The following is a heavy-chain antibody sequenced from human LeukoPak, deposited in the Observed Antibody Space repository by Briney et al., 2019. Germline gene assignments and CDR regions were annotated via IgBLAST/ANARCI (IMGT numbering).Heavy chain of an antibody. J-gene: IGHJ2*01. CDR2: IKTKTDGGTT. D-gene: IGHD4-17*01. V-gene: IGHV3-15*01. CDR3: TTTGDYGDYVLGRRGGWYFDL. Sequence: PGRSLRLTCAASGFTFSNAWMSWVRHALGKGLEWVGRIKTKTDGGTTDYGAPVKGRFTISRDDSKNTLYLQMKSLKTEDTAVYYCTTTGDYGDYVLGRRGGWYFDLWGRGTLVTVSS. CDR1: GFTFSNAW.